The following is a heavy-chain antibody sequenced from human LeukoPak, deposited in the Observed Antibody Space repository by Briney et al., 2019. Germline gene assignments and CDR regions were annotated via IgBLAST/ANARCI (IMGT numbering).Heavy chain of an antibody. CDR3: ARVKEDTSATIPDYFQH. J-gene: IGHJ1*01. Sequence: ASVKVSFKASGYSFSDYYLHWLRQAPGQGLEWVGWISPNSGPPKYAQKFQGSVTKTRYTSISTAYMELSGLKIADTAVYYCARVKEDTSATIPDYFQHWGQGTLVTVSS. CDR1: GYSFSDYY. V-gene: IGHV1-2*02. D-gene: IGHD4-17*01. CDR2: ISPNSGPP.